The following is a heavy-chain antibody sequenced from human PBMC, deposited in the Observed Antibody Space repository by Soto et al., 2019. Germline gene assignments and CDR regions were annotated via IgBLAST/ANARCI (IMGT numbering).Heavy chain of an antibody. CDR1: GGSLSGYY. CDR2: TNHNGIT. D-gene: IGHD6-25*01. CDR3: AKGLGGFPEN. J-gene: IGHJ4*02. Sequence: QVQLHQWGAGLLKPSEALSLTCGVYGGSLSGYYWSWFRQPPGKGLEWIGETNHNGITTYNPSLKSRVTISVDTSKNQFSLKLSSVTGADTAVYFCAKGLGGFPENWGQGTLVTVSS. V-gene: IGHV4-34*01.